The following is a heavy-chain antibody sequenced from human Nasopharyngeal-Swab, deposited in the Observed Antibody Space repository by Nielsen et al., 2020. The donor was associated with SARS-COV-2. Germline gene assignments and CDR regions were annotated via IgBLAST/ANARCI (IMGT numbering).Heavy chain of an antibody. CDR1: SGSISGYS. V-gene: IGHV4-59*01. CDR2: ISYSGST. J-gene: IGHJ4*02. CDR3: ARISNSGYDPFDY. Sequence: SETLSLTCTVSSGSISGYSWSWIRQPPGKGLEWIGYISYSGSTNYNPSLKSRVTLSIDTSKNQFSLKLSSTTAADTAVYYCARISNSGYDPFDYWGQGTLVTVSS. D-gene: IGHD5-12*01.